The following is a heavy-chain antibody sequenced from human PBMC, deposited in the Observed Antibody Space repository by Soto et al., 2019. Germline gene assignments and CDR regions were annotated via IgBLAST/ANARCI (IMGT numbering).Heavy chain of an antibody. CDR2: IVPIFGTT. J-gene: IGHJ4*02. CDR1: GGSFTNYA. Sequence: QVHLVQSGAEVRKPGSSVKVSCKASGGSFTNYAINWVRQAPGQGLGWMGGIVPIFGTTNYAQQFQGRVTITADESTSIAHLELSSLTSQDTAVYYCARDSGRDSSGYLDYWGQGTLVTVSS. D-gene: IGHD3-22*01. V-gene: IGHV1-69*12. CDR3: ARDSGRDSSGYLDY.